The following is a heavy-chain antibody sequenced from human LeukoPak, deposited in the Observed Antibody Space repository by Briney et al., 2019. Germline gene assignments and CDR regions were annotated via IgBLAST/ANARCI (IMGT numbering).Heavy chain of an antibody. Sequence: SQTLSLTCAISGDSVSSNSAAWIWLRQSPSRGLEWLGRTYYRSKWYNDYAVSVKSRITINPDTSKNQFSLQLNSVTPEDTAVHYCTTSIGHKIVYWGRGTLVTVSS. D-gene: IGHD1-26*01. V-gene: IGHV6-1*01. CDR2: TYYRSKWYN. CDR3: TTSIGHKIVY. J-gene: IGHJ4*02. CDR1: GDSVSSNSAA.